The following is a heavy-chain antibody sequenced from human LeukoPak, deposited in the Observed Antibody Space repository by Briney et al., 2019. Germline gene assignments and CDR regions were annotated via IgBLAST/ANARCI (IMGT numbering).Heavy chain of an antibody. CDR2: IYITGST. CDR3: ARVRIGETSYDASDV. Sequence: SETLSLTCTVSGGSISSYYLTWIRQPPGKGLEWIGDIYITGSTNYNPYLKRRVTISVDTSKNQFSLRLSSVTAADTAVYYCARVRIGETSYDASDVWGLGTMVTVSS. J-gene: IGHJ3*01. V-gene: IGHV4-59*13. CDR1: GGSISSYY. D-gene: IGHD1-26*01.